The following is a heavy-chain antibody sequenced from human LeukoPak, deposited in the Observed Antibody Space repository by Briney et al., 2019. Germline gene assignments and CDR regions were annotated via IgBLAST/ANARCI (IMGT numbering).Heavy chain of an antibody. CDR1: GYTFTGYY. CDR3: ARSDTYYYYMDV. CDR2: INPNSGGT. J-gene: IGHJ6*03. V-gene: IGHV1-2*02. Sequence: ASVKVSCKASGYTFTGYYMHWVRQAPGQGLEWMGGINPNSGGTNYAQKFQGRVTVTRDTSISTAYMELSRLRSDDTAVYYCARSDTYYYYMDVWGKGTTVTVSS.